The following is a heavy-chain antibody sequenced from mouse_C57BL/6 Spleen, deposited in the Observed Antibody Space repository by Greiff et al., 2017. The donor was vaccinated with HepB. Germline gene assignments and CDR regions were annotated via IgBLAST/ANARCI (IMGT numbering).Heavy chain of an antibody. V-gene: IGHV1-76*01. D-gene: IGHD2-4*01. CDR2: IYPGSGNT. CDR3: ARDDYDVPWFAY. Sequence: VKLQESGAELVRPGASVKLSCKASGYTFTDYYINWVKQRPGQGLEWIARIYPGSGNTYYNEKFKGKATLTAEKSSSTAYMQLSSLTSEDSAVYFCARDDYDVPWFAYWGQGTLVTVSA. J-gene: IGHJ3*01. CDR1: GYTFTDYY.